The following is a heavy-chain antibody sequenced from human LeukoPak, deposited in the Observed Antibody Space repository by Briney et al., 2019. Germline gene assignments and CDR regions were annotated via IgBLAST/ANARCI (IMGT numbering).Heavy chain of an antibody. Sequence: GGSLRLSCTASGFAFSAYAMTWVRQVPGKGLEWVSSQTANSDDTTYADSVRGRFTMSRDNSKNSLYLQMNNLRAEDTAIYYCGRDPNGNYVGAFEFWGQGTLVTVSS. D-gene: IGHD4-17*01. V-gene: IGHV3-23*01. CDR1: GFAFSAYA. J-gene: IGHJ3*01. CDR3: GRDPNGNYVGAFEF. CDR2: QTANSDDT.